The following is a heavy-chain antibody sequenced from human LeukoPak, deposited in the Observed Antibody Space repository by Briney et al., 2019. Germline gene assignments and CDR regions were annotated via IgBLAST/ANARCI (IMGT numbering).Heavy chain of an antibody. CDR2: ISGSGGST. Sequence: GGSLRLSCAASGFTFSSYGMSWVRQAPGKGLEWVSAISGSGGSTYYADSVKGRFTISRDNAKNSLYLQMNSLRAEDTAVYYCARDKKRCSGGSCYYYYYMDVWGKGTTVTVSS. CDR3: ARDKKRCSGGSCYYYYYMDV. V-gene: IGHV3-23*01. D-gene: IGHD2-15*01. CDR1: GFTFSSYG. J-gene: IGHJ6*03.